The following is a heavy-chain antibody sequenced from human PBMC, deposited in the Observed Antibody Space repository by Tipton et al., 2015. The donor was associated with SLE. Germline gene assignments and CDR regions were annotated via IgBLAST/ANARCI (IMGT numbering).Heavy chain of an antibody. CDR1: GYSFSSYW. Sequence: QLVQSGAEVKKPGESLKISCQGSGYSFSSYWIGWVRQIPGKGLEWMGIIYPADSDTRYSPSFQGQVTISVDRSIDTAYLQWSSLKASDTAMYYCARPTMTMVTSYSDYWGQGTLVTVSS. V-gene: IGHV5-51*03. CDR2: IYPADSDT. D-gene: IGHD4-17*01. J-gene: IGHJ4*02. CDR3: ARPTMTMVTSYSDY.